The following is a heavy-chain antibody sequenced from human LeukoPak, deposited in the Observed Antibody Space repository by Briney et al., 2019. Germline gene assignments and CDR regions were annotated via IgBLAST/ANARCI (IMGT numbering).Heavy chain of an antibody. CDR3: ARSGDLGSGLKSSPFDY. D-gene: IGHD6-19*01. Sequence: SETLSLTCTVSGGSISSSNYYWRWIRQPAGKGLEWIGRIYTSGSTNYNPSLKSRVTMSVDTSKNKFSLKLSSVTAADTAVYYGARSGDLGSGLKSSPFDYWGQGTLVTVSS. CDR2: IYTSGST. V-gene: IGHV4-61*02. CDR1: GGSISSSNYY. J-gene: IGHJ4*02.